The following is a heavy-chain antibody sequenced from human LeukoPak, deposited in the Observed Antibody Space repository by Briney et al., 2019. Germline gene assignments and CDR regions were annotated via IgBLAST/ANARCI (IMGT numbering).Heavy chain of an antibody. D-gene: IGHD6-13*01. CDR1: GFSFSVYW. CDR3: AKAALYSSSWYYFDY. J-gene: IGHJ4*02. CDR2: IKTDGSIT. V-gene: IGHV3-74*01. Sequence: GGSLRLSCAASGFSFSVYWMHWVRQAPGKGPVWVSRIKTDGSITDYADSVKGRFTISRDNAKNTLYLQMNSLRAEDTAVYYCAKAALYSSSWYYFDYWGQGTLVTVSS.